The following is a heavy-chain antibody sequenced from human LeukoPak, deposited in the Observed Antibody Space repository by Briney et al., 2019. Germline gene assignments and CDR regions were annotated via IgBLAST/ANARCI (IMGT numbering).Heavy chain of an antibody. D-gene: IGHD3-22*01. J-gene: IGHJ6*02. CDR3: ARGHLDYYDSSGYYRSPLYYYYGMDV. Sequence: SETLSLTCAVYGGSFSGYYWSWIRQPPGKGLEWIGEINHSGSTNHNPSLKSRVTISVDTSKNQFSLKLSSVTAADTAVYYCARGHLDYYDSSGYYRSPLYYYYGMDVWGQGTTVTVSS. CDR1: GGSFSGYY. V-gene: IGHV4-34*01. CDR2: INHSGST.